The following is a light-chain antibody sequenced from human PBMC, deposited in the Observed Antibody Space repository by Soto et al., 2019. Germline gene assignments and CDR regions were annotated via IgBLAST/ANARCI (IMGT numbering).Light chain of an antibody. CDR2: TTS. V-gene: IGKV1-39*01. J-gene: IGKJ2*01. CDR1: QSISSY. Sequence: DLQMTQSPSSLSASVGDRVTITCRASQSISSYLNWYQHKPGKAPKLLIYTTSTLQYGVPSRFSGSGSGTDFTLTISSLQPEDFATYSCQQSYSAPYTFGQGTKLEIK. CDR3: QQSYSAPYT.